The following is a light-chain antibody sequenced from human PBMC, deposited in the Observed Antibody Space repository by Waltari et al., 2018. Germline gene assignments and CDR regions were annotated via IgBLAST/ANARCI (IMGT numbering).Light chain of an antibody. J-gene: IGKJ3*01. CDR1: QSVSFN. Sequence: EIVMTQSPATLSVSPGERATLSCRASQSVSFNLAWYQQKPGQAPRHLIYGASTRATGIPARFSGSGSGTEFTLTISSLQSEDFVVYYCQQYNNWPFTFGPGTKVDIK. CDR2: GAS. CDR3: QQYNNWPFT. V-gene: IGKV3D-15*01.